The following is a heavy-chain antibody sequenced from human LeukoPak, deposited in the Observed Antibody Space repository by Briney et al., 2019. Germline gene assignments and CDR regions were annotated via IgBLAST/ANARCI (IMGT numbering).Heavy chain of an antibody. D-gene: IGHD3-3*01. J-gene: IGHJ5*02. Sequence: SETLSLTCAVSGGSISSSNWWSWVRQPPGKGLEWIGEIYHSGSTNYNPSLKSRVTISADKSKNQFSLKLSSVTAADTAVYYCARANYDFWSGYYTGYWFDPWGQGTLVTVSS. CDR3: ARANYDFWSGYYTGYWFDP. CDR2: IYHSGST. V-gene: IGHV4-4*02. CDR1: GGSISSSNW.